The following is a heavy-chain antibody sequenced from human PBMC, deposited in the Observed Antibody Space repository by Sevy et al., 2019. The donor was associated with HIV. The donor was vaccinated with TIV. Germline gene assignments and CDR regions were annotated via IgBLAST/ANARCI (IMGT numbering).Heavy chain of an antibody. V-gene: IGHV4-59*01. CDR1: GGSISSYF. CDR3: AGDSTTRPRVLDY. D-gene: IGHD1-1*01. CDR2: IYFTGNT. J-gene: IGHJ4*02. Sequence: SETLSLTCSVSGGSISSYFWTWVRQSPGKGLEWIGNIYFTGNTDYSPSLKSRVTFSLDTSKSHFSLILNSVTAADTAVYYCAGDSTTRPRVLDYWGQGTLVTVSS.